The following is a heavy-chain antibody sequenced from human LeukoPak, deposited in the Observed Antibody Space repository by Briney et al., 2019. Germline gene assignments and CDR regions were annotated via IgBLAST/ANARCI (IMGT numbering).Heavy chain of an antibody. V-gene: IGHV4-30-4*01. D-gene: IGHD1-14*01. CDR2: IHNSGSA. Sequence: SQTPSLTRTVPGGSIPRGDYYWSSTRHPPGKGLEWMGYIHNSGSAYHNPPLKSRVTISVDMSKNQFSLNLTSLTAADTGVYYCARSEEGYYYYGMEVWGQGTTVTVSS. CDR3: ARSEEGYYYYGMEV. CDR1: GGSIPRGDYY. J-gene: IGHJ6*02.